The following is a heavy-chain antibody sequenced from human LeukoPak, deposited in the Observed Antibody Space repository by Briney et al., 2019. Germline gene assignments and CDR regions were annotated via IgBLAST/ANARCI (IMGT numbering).Heavy chain of an antibody. J-gene: IGHJ6*02. V-gene: IGHV1-46*01. D-gene: IGHD3-3*01. CDR1: GGTFSSYA. CDR3: ARRRNYDFWSGKDTYGMDV. Sequence: ASVKVSCKASGGTFSSYAISWMRQAPGQGLEWMGIINPSGGSTSYAQKFQGRVTMTRDTSTSTVYMELSSLRSEDTAVYYCARRRNYDFWSGKDTYGMDVWGQGTTVTVSS. CDR2: INPSGGST.